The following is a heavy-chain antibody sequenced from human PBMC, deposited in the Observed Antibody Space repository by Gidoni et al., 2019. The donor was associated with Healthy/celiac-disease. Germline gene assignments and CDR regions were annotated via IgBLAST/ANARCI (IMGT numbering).Heavy chain of an antibody. CDR3: ARRPTRYDRGQDPSYDYYYGMDV. V-gene: IGHV1-8*01. CDR1: GYTFTSYA. Sequence: QVQLLQSGAEVTKPGASVKVSCKASGYTFTSYALNWVRHATGQGLEWMGWMNPNSGNTGDAQKFQGRVTMTRNTSRSTAYMELSSLRSEDTDVYYCARRPTRYDRGQDPSYDYYYGMDVWGQGTTVTVSS. J-gene: IGHJ6*02. D-gene: IGHD3-16*01. CDR2: MNPNSGNT.